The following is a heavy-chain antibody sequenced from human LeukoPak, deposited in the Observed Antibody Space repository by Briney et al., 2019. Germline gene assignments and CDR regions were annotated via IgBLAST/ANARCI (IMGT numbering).Heavy chain of an antibody. V-gene: IGHV4-59*12. Sequence: KPSETLSLTCTVSGGSISSYYWSWIRQDPGKGLEWIGNIYYSGSTNYNPSLKSRVTISVDTSANQFSLKLQSVTAADTAVYYCARTLPLSRGVIVDSWGQGALVTVSS. CDR3: ARTLPLSRGVIVDS. D-gene: IGHD3-10*01. J-gene: IGHJ4*02. CDR1: GGSISSYY. CDR2: IYYSGST.